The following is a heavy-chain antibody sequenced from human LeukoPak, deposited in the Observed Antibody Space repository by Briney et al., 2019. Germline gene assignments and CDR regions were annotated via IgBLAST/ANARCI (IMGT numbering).Heavy chain of an antibody. CDR3: ARMVRGVMSYMDV. Sequence: SETLSLTCTVSGGSISSSSYYWGWIRQPPGKGLEWIESIYYSGSTYYNPSLKSRVTISVDTSKNQFSLKLSSVTAADTAVYYCARMVRGVMSYMDVWGKGTTVTISS. J-gene: IGHJ6*03. V-gene: IGHV4-39*01. CDR1: GGSISSSSYY. CDR2: IYYSGST. D-gene: IGHD3-10*01.